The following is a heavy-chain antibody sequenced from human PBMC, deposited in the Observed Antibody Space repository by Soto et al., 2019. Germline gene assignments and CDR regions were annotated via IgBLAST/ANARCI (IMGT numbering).Heavy chain of an antibody. J-gene: IGHJ5*02. V-gene: IGHV4-31*03. D-gene: IGHD4-17*01. CDR3: ARALTTVTLFDP. CDR1: GGSISSGGYY. Sequence: QVQLQESGPGLVKPSQTLSLTCTVSGGSISSGGYYWSWIRQHPGKGLEWIGYIYYSGSTYYNTSLKSRVIISVDTSKNQCSLKLSPVTAADTAVYYCARALTTVTLFDPWGQGTLVTVSS. CDR2: IYYSGST.